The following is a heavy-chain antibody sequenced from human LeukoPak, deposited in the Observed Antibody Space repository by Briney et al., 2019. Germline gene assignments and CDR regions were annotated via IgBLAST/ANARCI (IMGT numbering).Heavy chain of an antibody. CDR2: ISYDGSNK. V-gene: IGHV3-30-3*01. Sequence: QSGGSLRLSCAASGFTFSSYAMHWVRQAPGKGLEWVAVISYDGSNKYYADSVKGRFTISRDNSKNTLYLQMNSLRAEDTAVYYCARDLSVVPGIAAAGSLGYWGQGTLVTVSS. CDR1: GFTFSSYA. J-gene: IGHJ4*02. D-gene: IGHD6-13*01. CDR3: ARDLSVVPGIAAAGSLGY.